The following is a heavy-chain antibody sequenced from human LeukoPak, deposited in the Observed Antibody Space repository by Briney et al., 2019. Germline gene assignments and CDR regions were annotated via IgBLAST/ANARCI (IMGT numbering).Heavy chain of an antibody. CDR1: GFTFSSYE. CDR2: ISSSGSTI. J-gene: IGHJ6*02. Sequence: RPGGSLRLSCAASGFTFSSYEMNWVRQAPGKGLEWVSYISSSGSTIYYADSVKGRFTISRDNAKNSLYLQMNSLRAEDTAVYYCARDQVVVPAARFYYYYGMDAWGQGTTVTVSS. V-gene: IGHV3-48*03. CDR3: ARDQVVVPAARFYYYYGMDA. D-gene: IGHD2-2*01.